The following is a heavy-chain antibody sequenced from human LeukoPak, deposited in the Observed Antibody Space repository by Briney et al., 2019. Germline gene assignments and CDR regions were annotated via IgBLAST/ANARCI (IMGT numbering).Heavy chain of an antibody. CDR2: ISYDGSNK. Sequence: GRSLRLSCAASGFTFSSYGMHWVRQAPGKGLEWVAVISYDGSNKYYADSLKGRFTISRDNSKNTLYLQMNSLRAEDTAVYYCARTLALYGSGSFFDFWGQGTLVTVSS. D-gene: IGHD3-10*01. CDR1: GFTFSSYG. V-gene: IGHV3-30*03. J-gene: IGHJ4*02. CDR3: ARTLALYGSGSFFDF.